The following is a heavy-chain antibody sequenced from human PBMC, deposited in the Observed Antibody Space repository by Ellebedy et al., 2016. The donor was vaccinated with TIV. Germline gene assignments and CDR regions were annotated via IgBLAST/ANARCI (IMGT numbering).Heavy chain of an antibody. CDR2: ISAYNGNT. J-gene: IGHJ4*02. Sequence: GESLKISXKASGYTFTSYGISWVRQAPGQGLEWMGWISAYNGNTNYAQKLQGRVTMTTDTSTSTAYMELRSLRSDDTAVYYCARGWHLQYSSGWYGEGYWGQGTLVTVSS. CDR1: GYTFTSYG. D-gene: IGHD6-19*01. CDR3: ARGWHLQYSSGWYGEGY. V-gene: IGHV1-18*01.